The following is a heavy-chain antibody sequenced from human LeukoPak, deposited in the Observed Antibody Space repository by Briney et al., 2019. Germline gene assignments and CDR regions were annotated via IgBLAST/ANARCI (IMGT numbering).Heavy chain of an antibody. CDR1: GFTFSSYW. CDR3: ARVLRHHDAFDI. J-gene: IGHJ3*02. V-gene: IGHV3-74*01. Sequence: PGGSLRLSCAASGFTFSSYWMHWVHQAPGKGLVWVSRINSDGSSTSYADSVKGRFTISRDNAKNTLYLQMNSLRAEDTAVYYCARVLRHHDAFDIWGQGTMVTVSS. CDR2: INSDGSST.